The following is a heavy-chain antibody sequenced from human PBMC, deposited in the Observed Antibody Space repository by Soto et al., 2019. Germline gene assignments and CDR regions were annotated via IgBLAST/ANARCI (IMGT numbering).Heavy chain of an antibody. V-gene: IGHV4-31*03. CDR1: GGSISSGGYY. Sequence: SETLSLTCTVSGGSISSGGYYWSWIHQHPGKGLEWIGYIYYSGSTYYNPSLKSRVTISVDTSKNQFSLKLSSVTAADTAVYYCARDSGYSYGYSIYYYYGMDVWGQGTTVTVSS. CDR3: ARDSGYSYGYSIYYYYGMDV. J-gene: IGHJ6*02. D-gene: IGHD5-18*01. CDR2: IYYSGST.